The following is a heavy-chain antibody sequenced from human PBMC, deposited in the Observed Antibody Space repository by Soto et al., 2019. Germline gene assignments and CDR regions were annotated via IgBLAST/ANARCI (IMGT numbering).Heavy chain of an antibody. V-gene: IGHV4-30-2*01. Sequence: PSETLSLTCAVSGDSISSGDYSWSWIRQPPGKGLEWIGYIYHSGSTYYNPSLKSRVTISADRSKNQFSLNLNSVTAADTAVYHCARKGGNWFDPWGQGTLVTVSS. CDR2: IYHSGST. D-gene: IGHD3-16*01. CDR1: GDSISSGDYS. J-gene: IGHJ5*02. CDR3: ARKGGNWFDP.